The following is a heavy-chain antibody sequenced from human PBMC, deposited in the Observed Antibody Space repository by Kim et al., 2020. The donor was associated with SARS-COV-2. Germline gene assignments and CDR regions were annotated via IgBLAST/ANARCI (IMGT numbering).Heavy chain of an antibody. CDR1: GYTFTSYG. D-gene: IGHD3-3*01. V-gene: IGHV1-18*04. CDR2: ISADNGNT. Sequence: ASVKVSCKASGYTFTSYGISWVRQAPGQGLEWMGWISADNGNTNYAQKLQGRVTMTTDTSTSTAYMELRSLRSDDTAVYYCARTPPYYDVWSGYYPKNWFDPWGQGTLVTVSS. CDR3: ARTPPYYDVWSGYYPKNWFDP. J-gene: IGHJ5*02.